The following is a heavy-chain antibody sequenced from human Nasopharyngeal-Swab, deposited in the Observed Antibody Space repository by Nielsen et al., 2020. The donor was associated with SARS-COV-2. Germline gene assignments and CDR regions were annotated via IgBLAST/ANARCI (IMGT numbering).Heavy chain of an antibody. CDR3: AKDLRGPYFF. Sequence: GESLKISCVASGYSFRTYGMSWVRQAPGKGLEWVAAIVGSGDISGSGGNTYYADSVKGRFTISSDNAKNTLSLQMNSLRAEDTAVYYCAKDLRGPYFFCGQGTLVTVSS. CDR2: IVGSGDISGSGGNT. J-gene: IGHJ4*02. D-gene: IGHD2/OR15-2a*01. V-gene: IGHV3-23*01. CDR1: GYSFRTYG.